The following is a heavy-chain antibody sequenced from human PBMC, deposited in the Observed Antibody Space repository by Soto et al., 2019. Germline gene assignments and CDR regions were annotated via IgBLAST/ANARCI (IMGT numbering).Heavy chain of an antibody. V-gene: IGHV2-26*01. J-gene: IGHJ4*02. CDR2: VFSNDEK. Sequence: LVLPSTSCYFFLNKVRLRWRCMRQSPGKSLEWLAHVFSNDEKSYRTSLRSRLTVSKDSSRGQVVLTVTNMDPADTATYFCARSSDSSLQYIYYFDYWGPGIPVTVSS. CDR1: YFFLNKVRLR. CDR3: ARSSDSSLQYIYYFDY. D-gene: IGHD6-19*01.